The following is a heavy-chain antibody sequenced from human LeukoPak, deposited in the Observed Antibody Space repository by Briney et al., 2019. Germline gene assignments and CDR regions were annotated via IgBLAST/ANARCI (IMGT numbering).Heavy chain of an antibody. Sequence: ASQTLSLTCTVSGDSISSSGYYWGWIRQPPGKGLEWIASLYYSGSTYYNPSLKSRVTISVDTSKNQFSLKLSSVTAADTAVYYCARAQNRYLDLWGRGTLVTVSS. CDR1: GDSISSSGYY. CDR2: LYYSGST. CDR3: ARAQNRYLDL. J-gene: IGHJ2*01. V-gene: IGHV4-39*07.